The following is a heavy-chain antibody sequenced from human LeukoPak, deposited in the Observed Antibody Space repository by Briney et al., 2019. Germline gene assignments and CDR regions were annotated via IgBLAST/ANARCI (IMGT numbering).Heavy chain of an antibody. V-gene: IGHV3-21*01. D-gene: IGHD2-2*01. CDR3: ARGMEYCSSTSCYYYYYGMDV. J-gene: IGHJ6*02. CDR2: ISSSSSYI. CDR1: GFTFSSYS. Sequence: GGSLRLSCAASGFTFSSYSMNWVRQAPGKGLEWVSSISSSSSYIYYADSVKGRFTISRDNAKNSLYLQMNSLRAEDTAVHYCARGMEYCSSTSCYYYYYGMDVWGQGTTVTVSS.